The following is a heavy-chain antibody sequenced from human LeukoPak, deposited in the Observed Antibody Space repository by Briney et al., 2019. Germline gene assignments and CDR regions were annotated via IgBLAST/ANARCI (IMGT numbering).Heavy chain of an antibody. V-gene: IGHV3-23*01. J-gene: IGHJ2*01. CDR2: ISGSGGST. CDR3: AKVGIRISLIVVVFTTADDWYFDL. CDR1: GFTFSNYA. Sequence: GRSLRLSCAASGFTFSNYAMSWVRQAPGKGLDWVSGISGSGGSTYYADSVKGWLTISRDNSRNSLYLQMDSLRAEDTAVYYCAKVGIRISLIVVVFTTADDWYFDLWGRGTLVTVSS. D-gene: IGHD3-22*01.